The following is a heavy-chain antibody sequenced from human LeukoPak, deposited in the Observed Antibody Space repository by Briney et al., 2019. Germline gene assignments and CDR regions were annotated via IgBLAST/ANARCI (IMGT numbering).Heavy chain of an antibody. CDR1: GYTFTGYY. V-gene: IGHV1-2*02. CDR2: INPNSGGT. CDR3: ARDHAQRGWYLTSDYYFDY. Sequence: ASVRVSCKASGYTFTGYYMHWVRQARGQGLEWMGWINPNSGGTNYAQKFQGRVTMTRDTSISTAYMELSRLRSDDTAVYYCARDHAQRGWYLTSDYYFDYWGQGTLVTVSS. D-gene: IGHD6-19*01. J-gene: IGHJ4*02.